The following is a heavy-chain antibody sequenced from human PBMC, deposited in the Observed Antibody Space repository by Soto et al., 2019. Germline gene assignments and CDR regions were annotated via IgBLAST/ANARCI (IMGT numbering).Heavy chain of an antibody. CDR3: AGQGDGLGYGMDV. J-gene: IGHJ6*02. CDR2: IYYSGST. D-gene: IGHD6-6*01. Sequence: PSETLSLTCTVSGGSISSSSYYWGWIRQPPGKGLEWIGSIYYSGSTYYNPSLKSRVTISVDTSKNQFSLKLSSVTAADTAVYYWAGQGDGLGYGMDVRDQVTTVTVAS. V-gene: IGHV4-39*01. CDR1: GGSISSSSYY.